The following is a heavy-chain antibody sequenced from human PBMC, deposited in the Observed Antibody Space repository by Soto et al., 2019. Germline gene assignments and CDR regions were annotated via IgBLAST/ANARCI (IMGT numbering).Heavy chain of an antibody. D-gene: IGHD3-10*01. J-gene: IGHJ4*02. CDR1: EFTVSSNY. CDR2: IYDDGSA. CDR3: ARVAANTGVNSWHFDY. Sequence: EVQLVESGGGLIQPGGSLRLSCAASEFTVSSNYMSWVRQTAGRGLEWVSNIYDDGSAYYADSVRGRFTISRDNSKNTVYLQMNNLRAEDTAVYYCARVAANTGVNSWHFDYWGQGTLVTVSS. V-gene: IGHV3-53*01.